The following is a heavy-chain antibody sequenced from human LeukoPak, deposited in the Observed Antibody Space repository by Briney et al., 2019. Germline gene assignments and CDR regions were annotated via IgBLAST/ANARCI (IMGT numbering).Heavy chain of an antibody. CDR1: GFSFSTHW. CDR3: ATSVTGNLYYFDY. V-gene: IGHV3-7*01. CDR2: IKQDGSER. Sequence: GGSLRLSCAASGFSFSTHWMSWVRPAPGKGLEWVANIKQDGSERYYVDSVKGRFTISRDNAKNSLYLQMNSLRAEDTAVYYCATSVTGNLYYFDYWGQETLVTVSS. J-gene: IGHJ4*02. D-gene: IGHD3-9*01.